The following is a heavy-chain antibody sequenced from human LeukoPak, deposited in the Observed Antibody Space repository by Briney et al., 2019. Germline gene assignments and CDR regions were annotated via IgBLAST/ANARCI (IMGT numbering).Heavy chain of an antibody. CDR1: GYTFTRYY. CDR2: INPNSGGT. CDR3: ARVLSRWLQLHYFDY. D-gene: IGHD5-24*01. V-gene: IGHV1-2*02. J-gene: IGHJ4*02. Sequence: GASVKVSCKASGYTFTRYYMHWVRQAPGQGLEWMGWINPNSGGTNYAQKFQGRVTMTRDTSISTAYMELSRLRSDDTAVYYCARVLSRWLQLHYFDYWGQGTLVTVSS.